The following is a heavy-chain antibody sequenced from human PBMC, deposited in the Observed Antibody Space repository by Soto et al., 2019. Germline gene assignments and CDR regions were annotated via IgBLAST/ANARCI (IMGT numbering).Heavy chain of an antibody. CDR1: GGSFSGYY. CDR2: INHSGST. Sequence: QVQLQQWGAGLLKPSETLSLTCAVYGGSFSGYYWSWIRQPPGKGLEWIGEINHSGSTNYNPSLKSRVTISVDTSKNQFSLKLSSVTAADTTVYYCARVPITVTISYCDYWGQGTLVTVSS. CDR3: ARVPITVTISYCDY. V-gene: IGHV4-34*01. D-gene: IGHD4-4*01. J-gene: IGHJ4*02.